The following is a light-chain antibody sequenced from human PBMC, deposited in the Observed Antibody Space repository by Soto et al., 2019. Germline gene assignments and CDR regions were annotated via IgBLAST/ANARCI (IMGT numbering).Light chain of an antibody. CDR3: QQYGSSGT. CDR1: QSVSHNY. V-gene: IGKV3-20*01. Sequence: EMVLTQSPCTLSLSPGERATLSCRASQSVSHNYLAWYQQKPGKAPRLLIYGASSRDTGIPDRFSASGSGTDFTLTISRLEPEDFAVYYYQQYGSSGTFGQGTKVDIK. J-gene: IGKJ1*01. CDR2: GAS.